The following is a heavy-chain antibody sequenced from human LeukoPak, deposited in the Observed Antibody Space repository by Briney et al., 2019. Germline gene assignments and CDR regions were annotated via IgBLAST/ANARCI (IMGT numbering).Heavy chain of an antibody. V-gene: IGHV1-69*01. CDR3: ARRERHCSSTSCSFDP. CDR2: IIPIFGTA. CDR1: GGTFSSYA. J-gene: IGHJ5*02. Sequence: ASVKVSCKASGGTFSSYAISWVRQAPGQGLEWMGGIIPIFGTANYAQKFQGRVTITAGESTSTAYMELSSLRSEDTAVYYCARRERHCSSTSCSFDPWGQGTLVTVSS. D-gene: IGHD2-2*01.